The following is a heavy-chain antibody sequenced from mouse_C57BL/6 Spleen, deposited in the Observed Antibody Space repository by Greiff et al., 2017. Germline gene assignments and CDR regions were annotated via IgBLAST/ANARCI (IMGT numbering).Heavy chain of an antibody. CDR3: ARAGRDDAMYD. Sequence: EVMLVESGGGLVQPGGSLSLSCAASGFTFTDYYMSWVRQPPGKALEWLGFIRNKANGYTTEYSASVKGRFTISRDNSKSILYLQMHALRAEDSATYYCARAGRDDAMYDWGQGTSVTVSS. V-gene: IGHV7-3*01. CDR1: GFTFTDYY. D-gene: IGHD3-1*01. CDR2: IRNKANGYTT. J-gene: IGHJ4*01.